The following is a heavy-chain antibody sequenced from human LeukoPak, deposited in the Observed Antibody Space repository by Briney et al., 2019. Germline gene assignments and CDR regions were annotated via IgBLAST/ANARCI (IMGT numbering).Heavy chain of an antibody. CDR1: GFTFDDYG. CDR2: INWNGGST. Sequence: GGSLRLSCAASGFTFDDYGMNWVRQVPGKGLEWVSGINWNGGSTGYADSVKGRFTISRDNAKNSLYLQMNSLRAEDTALYYCARADGDGDSSFDYWGQGTLVTVSS. CDR3: ARADGDGDSSFDY. J-gene: IGHJ4*02. D-gene: IGHD4-17*01. V-gene: IGHV3-20*04.